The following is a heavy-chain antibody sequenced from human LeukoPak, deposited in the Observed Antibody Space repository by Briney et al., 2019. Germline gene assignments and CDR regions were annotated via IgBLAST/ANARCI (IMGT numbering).Heavy chain of an antibody. CDR2: IYNNGST. CDR3: ARNFGPYSNILYSLDY. D-gene: IGHD6-13*01. J-gene: IGHJ4*02. CDR1: GFTVSSNY. Sequence: PGGSLRLSCAVSGFTVSSNYMSWVRQAPGKGLEWVSIIYNNGSTYYADSVKGRFTISRDKSKNTLYLQMDSLRAVDTAVYYCARNFGPYSNILYSLDYWGQGTLSPSPQ. V-gene: IGHV3-66*03.